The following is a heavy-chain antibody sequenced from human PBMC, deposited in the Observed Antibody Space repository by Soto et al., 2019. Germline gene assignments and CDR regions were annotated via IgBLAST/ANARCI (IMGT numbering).Heavy chain of an antibody. CDR1: GVSISSTSYY. D-gene: IGHD1-26*01. J-gene: IGHJ3*02. CDR2: IYYIGST. CDR3: ARSWGGSYIDAFDI. Sequence: QLQLQESGPGLVKPSETLSLICTVSGVSISSTSYYWGWFRQPPGKGLEWIGSIYYIGSTYYNPSLKSRVTISVDTSKNQFSLKLNSVTAADTAVYYCARSWGGSYIDAFDIWGQGTLVTVSS. V-gene: IGHV4-39*01.